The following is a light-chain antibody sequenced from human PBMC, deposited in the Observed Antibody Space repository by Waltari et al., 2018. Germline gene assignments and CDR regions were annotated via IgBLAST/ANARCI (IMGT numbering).Light chain of an antibody. J-gene: IGKJ5*01. Sequence: DIQLTQSPSFLSASVGDRVTITCRSSQGISNYLAWYQQKPGKAPKLLIHTASTLQGGVPSRFSDSGSGTEFTLTISSLQPEDFATYYCQHRHSYPITFGQGTRLEIK. CDR3: QHRHSYPIT. CDR1: QGISNY. V-gene: IGKV1-9*01. CDR2: TAS.